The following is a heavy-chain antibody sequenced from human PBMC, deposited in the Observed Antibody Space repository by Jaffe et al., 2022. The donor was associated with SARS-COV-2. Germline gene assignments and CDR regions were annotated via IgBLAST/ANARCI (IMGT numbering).Heavy chain of an antibody. V-gene: IGHV2-5*02. J-gene: IGHJ6*03. D-gene: IGHD6-13*01. CDR3: AHSSSYSSSWPHYYYFDYMDV. Sequence: QITLKESGPTLVKPTQTLTLTCTFSGFSLSYSEVGVAWIRQPPGKALEWLALIYWDDNTRYSPSLRNRLTITKDTSKSQVVLTMTNVDPVDTATYYCAHSSSYSSSWPHYYYFDYMDVWGTGTTVTVSS. CDR1: GFSLSYSEVG. CDR2: IYWDDNT.